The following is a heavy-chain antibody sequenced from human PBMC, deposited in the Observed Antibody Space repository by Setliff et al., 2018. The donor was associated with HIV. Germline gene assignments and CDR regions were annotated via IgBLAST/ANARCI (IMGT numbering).Heavy chain of an antibody. CDR1: GPSIITTDYY. V-gene: IGHV4-39*02. Sequence: PSETLSLTCSFSGPSIITTDYYWAWVRQPPGKGLEWIGSIYFSGSTDYNPSLKSRVTISGDTSQRRFSLSLASVTAADTAVYFCAAYFDFWSGYGLRGVVPCMDVWGKGTTVTVSS. CDR2: IYFSGST. CDR3: AAYFDFWSGYGLRGVVPCMDV. J-gene: IGHJ6*03. D-gene: IGHD3-3*01.